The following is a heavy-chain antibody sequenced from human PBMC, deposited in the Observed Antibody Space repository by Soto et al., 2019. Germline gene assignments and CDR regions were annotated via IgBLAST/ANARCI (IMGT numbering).Heavy chain of an antibody. V-gene: IGHV1-69*11. D-gene: IGHD3-16*02. Sequence: SVKVSCKASGGTFSSSGFSWVRQAPGRGLEWMGMIVPSLDTTNYAQKFQARVTITADEVTSTAYMELRSLRSEDTAVYYCARWPQPRYTADPYAVDVWGQGTRVTVSS. CDR1: GGTFSSSG. CDR3: ARWPQPRYTADPYAVDV. J-gene: IGHJ6*02. CDR2: IVPSLDTT.